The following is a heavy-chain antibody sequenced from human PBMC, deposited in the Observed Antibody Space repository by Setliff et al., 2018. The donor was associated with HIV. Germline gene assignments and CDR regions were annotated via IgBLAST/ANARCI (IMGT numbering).Heavy chain of an antibody. CDR1: GYSISSGYY. Sequence: SETLSLTCAVSGYSISSGYYWGWIRQPPGKGLEWIGSIYHSGSTYYNPSLKSRVTISLDTSKNQFSLKLSYVTAADTAVYYCARDIQAAGTGWFDPWGQGTLVTVSS. CDR2: IYHSGST. CDR3: ARDIQAAGTGWFDP. D-gene: IGHD6-13*01. J-gene: IGHJ5*02. V-gene: IGHV4-38-2*02.